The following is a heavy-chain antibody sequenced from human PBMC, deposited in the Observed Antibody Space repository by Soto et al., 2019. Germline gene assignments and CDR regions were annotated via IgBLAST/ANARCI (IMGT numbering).Heavy chain of an antibody. D-gene: IGHD6-6*01. CDR3: ARRIAARFCMDV. CDR1: GGSISSSSYY. CDR2: IYYSGST. Sequence: PSETLSLTCTVSGGSISSSSYYWGWIRQPPGKGLEWIGSIYYSGSTYYNPSLKSRVTISVDTSKNQFSLKLSSVTAADTAVYYCARRIAARFCMDVWGQGPTVTVSS. V-gene: IGHV4-39*01. J-gene: IGHJ6*02.